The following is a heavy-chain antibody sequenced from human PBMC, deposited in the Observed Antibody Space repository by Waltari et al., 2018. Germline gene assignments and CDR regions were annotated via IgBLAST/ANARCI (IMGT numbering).Heavy chain of an antibody. CDR2: IYYSGST. Sequence: QVQLQESGPGLVKPSQTLSLTCTVSGGSISSGGYYWSWIRQPPGKGLEWIGYIYYSGSTYYNPSLKSRVTISVDTSKNQFSLKLSSVTAADTAVYYCARGSGQLGDLYYFDYWGQGTLVTVSS. CDR3: ARGSGQLGDLYYFDY. V-gene: IGHV4-31*03. CDR1: GGSISSGGYY. J-gene: IGHJ4*02. D-gene: IGHD4-17*01.